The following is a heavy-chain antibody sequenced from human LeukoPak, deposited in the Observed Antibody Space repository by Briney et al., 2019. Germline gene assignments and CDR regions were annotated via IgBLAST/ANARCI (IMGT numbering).Heavy chain of an antibody. CDR1: GFTFSSYA. V-gene: IGHV3-23*01. CDR2: ISGSGGST. Sequence: PGGSLRLSCAASGFTFSSYAMSWVRQAPGKGLEWVSAISGSGGSTYYADSVKGRFTISRDNSENTLYLQMNSLRAEDTAVYYCAKDASYYDSSGSYYFDYWGQGTLVTVSS. D-gene: IGHD3-22*01. J-gene: IGHJ4*02. CDR3: AKDASYYDSSGSYYFDY.